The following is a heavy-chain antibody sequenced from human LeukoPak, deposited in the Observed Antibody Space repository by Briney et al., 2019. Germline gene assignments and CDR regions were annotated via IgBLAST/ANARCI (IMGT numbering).Heavy chain of an antibody. D-gene: IGHD3-16*02. CDR3: ARVSISYDYVWGSYRPHYYFDY. Sequence: GGSLRLSCAASGFTFSSYEMNWVRQAPGKGLEWVSYISSSGSTIYYADSVKGRFTISRDNAKNSLYLQMNSLRAEDTAVYYCARVSISYDYVWGSYRPHYYFDYWGQGTLVTVSS. CDR2: ISSSGSTI. CDR1: GFTFSSYE. V-gene: IGHV3-48*03. J-gene: IGHJ4*02.